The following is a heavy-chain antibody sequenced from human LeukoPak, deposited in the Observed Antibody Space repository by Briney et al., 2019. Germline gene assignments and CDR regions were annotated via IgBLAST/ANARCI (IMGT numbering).Heavy chain of an antibody. CDR3: ARVEDIVVPYYFDY. V-gene: IGHV1-18*01. J-gene: IGHJ4*02. Sequence: GASVKASCKASGYTFASYGISWVRQAPGQGLEWMGWISAYNGNTNYAQKLQGRVTMTTDTSTSTAYMELRSLRSDDTAVYYCARVEDIVVPYYFDYWGQGTLVTVSS. D-gene: IGHD2-15*01. CDR2: ISAYNGNT. CDR1: GYTFASYG.